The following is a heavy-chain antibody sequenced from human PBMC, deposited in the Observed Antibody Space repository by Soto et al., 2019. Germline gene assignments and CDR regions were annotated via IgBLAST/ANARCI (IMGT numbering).Heavy chain of an antibody. CDR1: GFTFSDYY. J-gene: IGHJ4*02. Sequence: GGSLRLSCAASGFTFSDYYMSWIRQAPGKGLEWVSYINSDGSSTSYADSVKGRFTISRDNAKNTLYLQMNSLRAEDTAVYYCVRTSLVVAAATREDYWGQGTLVTVSS. V-gene: IGHV3-74*01. CDR3: VRTSLVVAAATREDY. D-gene: IGHD2-15*01. CDR2: INSDGSST.